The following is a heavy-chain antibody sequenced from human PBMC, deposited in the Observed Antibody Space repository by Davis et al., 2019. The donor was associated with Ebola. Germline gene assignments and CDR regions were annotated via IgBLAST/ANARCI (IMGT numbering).Heavy chain of an antibody. CDR2: IEYSGST. V-gene: IGHV4-34*01. CDR1: GGSFSGFY. CDR3: ARQKCGGGSCYGRRYYYYGMDV. J-gene: IGHJ6*02. Sequence: MPSETLSLTCAVYGGSFSGFYWSWIRQSPGKGLEWIGEIEYSGSTNYNPSLQTRLTISVDTAKNQFSLKLSSVTAADTAVYYGARQKCGGGSCYGRRYYYYGMDVWGQGTTVTVSS. D-gene: IGHD2-15*01.